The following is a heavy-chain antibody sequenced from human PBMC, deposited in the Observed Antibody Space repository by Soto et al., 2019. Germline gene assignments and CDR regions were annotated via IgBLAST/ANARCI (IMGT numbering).Heavy chain of an antibody. CDR3: AKEYDVTVFNWFDP. CDR1: GFTSSSYA. J-gene: IGHJ5*02. CDR2: ISGSGGST. V-gene: IGHV3-23*01. D-gene: IGHD1-1*01. Sequence: GGSLRLSCAASGFTSSSYAMSWVRQAPGKGLEWVSAISGSGGSTYYTDSVKGRFTISRDNSKNTLYLQMNSLRAEDTAVYYCAKEYDVTVFNWFDPWGQGTLVTVSS.